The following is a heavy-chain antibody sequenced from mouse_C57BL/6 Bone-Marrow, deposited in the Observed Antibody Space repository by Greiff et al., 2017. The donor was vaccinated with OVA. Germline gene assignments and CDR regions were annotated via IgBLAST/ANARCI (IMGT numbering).Heavy chain of an antibody. V-gene: IGHV7-1*01. J-gene: IGHJ4*01. D-gene: IGHD2-1*01. Sequence: EVKVVESGGGLVQSGRSLRLSCATSGFTFSDFYMEWVRQAPGKGLEWIAASRNKANDDTTEYSASVKGRFIVSRDTSQSILYLQMNALRAEDTAIYYCARAPIYYDYEAMDYWGQGTSVTVSS. CDR1: GFTFSDFY. CDR3: ARAPIYYDYEAMDY. CDR2: SRNKANDDTT.